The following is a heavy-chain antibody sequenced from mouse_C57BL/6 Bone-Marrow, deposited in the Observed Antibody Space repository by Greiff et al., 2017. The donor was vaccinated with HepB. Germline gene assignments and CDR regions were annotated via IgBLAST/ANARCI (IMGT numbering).Heavy chain of an antibody. CDR3: ARDAHYYGSSSYYYAMDY. J-gene: IGHJ4*01. CDR1: GFTFSDFY. V-gene: IGHV7-1*01. D-gene: IGHD1-1*01. CDR2: SRNKANDYTT. Sequence: EVKVVESGGGLVQSGRSLRLSCATSGFTFSDFYMAWVRQAPGKGLEWIAASRNKANDYTTEYSASVKGRFIVSRDTSQSILYLQMNALRAEDTAIYYCARDAHYYGSSSYYYAMDYWGQGTSVTVSS.